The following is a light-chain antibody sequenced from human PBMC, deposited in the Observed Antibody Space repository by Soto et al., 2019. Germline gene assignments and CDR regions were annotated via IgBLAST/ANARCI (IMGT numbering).Light chain of an antibody. CDR3: QQYNSYSWT. CDR1: QDIRSD. J-gene: IGKJ1*01. Sequence: DIQMTQSPSSLSASIGDRVTITCRASQDIRSDLGWYQQKPGKAPKLLIYAASSLQSGVPSRFSGSGSGTEFTLTISILQPDDFATYYCQQYNSYSWTFGQGTKVDI. CDR2: AAS. V-gene: IGKV1-17*01.